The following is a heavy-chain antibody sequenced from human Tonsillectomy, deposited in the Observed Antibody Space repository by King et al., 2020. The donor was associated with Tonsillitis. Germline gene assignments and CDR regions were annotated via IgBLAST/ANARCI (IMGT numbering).Heavy chain of an antibody. CDR3: SRDWARLTYCDSTNCPDAFDL. Sequence: VQLVESGGGLVKPGGSLRLSCAASGFTFSDYSMNWVRQAPGKGLEWVSTITRSSTYIYYADSVRGRFTISRDNAENSLYLQMNSLVGEDTAVDYFSRDWARLTYCDSTNCPDAFDLWGQGTMVTVSS. CDR2: ITRSSTYI. J-gene: IGHJ3*01. D-gene: IGHD2-2*01. V-gene: IGHV3-21*01. CDR1: GFTFSDYS.